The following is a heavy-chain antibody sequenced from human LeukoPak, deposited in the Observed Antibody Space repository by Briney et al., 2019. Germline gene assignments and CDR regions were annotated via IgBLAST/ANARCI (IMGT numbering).Heavy chain of an antibody. V-gene: IGHV1-69*04. D-gene: IGHD6-13*01. J-gene: IGHJ1*01. Sequence: GASVKVSCKASGGTFSSYAISWVRQAPGQGLEWMGRIIPILGIANYAQKFQGRVTITADKSTSTAYMELSSLRSEDTAVYYCARDGRIAAAGTPYFQHWGQGTLVTVSS. CDR1: GGTFSSYA. CDR2: IIPILGIA. CDR3: ARDGRIAAAGTPYFQH.